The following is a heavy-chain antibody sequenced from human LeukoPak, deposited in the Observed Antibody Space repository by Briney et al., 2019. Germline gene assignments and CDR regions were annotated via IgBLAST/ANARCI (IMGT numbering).Heavy chain of an antibody. CDR3: ARDVRATVTTRPEDV. J-gene: IGHJ6*04. Sequence: SETLSLTCTVSGGSISSSSYYWGWMRQPPGKGLEWIGSIYYSGSTYYNPSLKSRVTISVDTSKNQFSLKLSSVTAADTAVYYCARDVRATVTTRPEDVWGKGTTVTVSS. V-gene: IGHV4-39*07. CDR1: GGSISSSSYY. D-gene: IGHD4-17*01. CDR2: IYYSGST.